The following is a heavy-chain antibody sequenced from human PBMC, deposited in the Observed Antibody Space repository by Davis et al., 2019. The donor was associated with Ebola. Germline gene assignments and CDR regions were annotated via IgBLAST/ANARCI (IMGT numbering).Heavy chain of an antibody. J-gene: IGHJ5*02. Sequence: SVKVSCKASGGTFSSYAISWVRQAPGQGLEWMGRIIPILGIANYAQKFQGRVTITADKSTSTAYMELSSLRSEDTAVYYCARGVGELRFSGWFDPWGQGTLVTVSS. CDR2: IIPILGIA. CDR3: ARGVGELRFSGWFDP. D-gene: IGHD1-26*01. V-gene: IGHV1-69*04. CDR1: GGTFSSYA.